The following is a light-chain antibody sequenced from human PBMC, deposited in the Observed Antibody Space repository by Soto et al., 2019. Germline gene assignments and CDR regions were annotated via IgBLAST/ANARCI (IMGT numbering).Light chain of an antibody. CDR2: DAS. V-gene: IGKV1-5*01. CDR1: QSISSW. J-gene: IGKJ2*01. Sequence: DLQMTQSPSTLSASVGDRVTITCRASQSISSWLAWYQQKPGKAPKLLIYDASSLESGVPSRFSGSGSGTEFTLTISSLQPDDFATYYCQQYNSYSPEVTFGQGTKLEIK. CDR3: QQYNSYSPEVT.